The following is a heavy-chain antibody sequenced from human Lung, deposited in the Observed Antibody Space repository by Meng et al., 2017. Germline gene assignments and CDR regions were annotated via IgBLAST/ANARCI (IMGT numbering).Heavy chain of an antibody. CDR2: ISYDGSNK. CDR1: GFTFSSYA. V-gene: IGHV3-30*01. D-gene: IGHD1-26*01. J-gene: IGHJ4*02. Sequence: GESLKISCAASGFTFSSYAMHWVRHAPGKGLEWVAVISYDGSNKYYADSVKGRFTISRDNSKNTLYLQMNSLRAEDTAVYYCAREKVVGATIQGFDYWGQGTLVTVSS. CDR3: AREKVVGATIQGFDY.